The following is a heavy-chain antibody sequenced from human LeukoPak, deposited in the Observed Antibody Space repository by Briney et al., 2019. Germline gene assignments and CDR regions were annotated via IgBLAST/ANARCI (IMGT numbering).Heavy chain of an antibody. D-gene: IGHD1-26*01. CDR2: IKQDGSEK. Sequence: GGSLRLSCAASGFTFSSYWMSWVRQAPGKGLEWVANIKQDGSEKYYVDSVKGRFTISRDNAKNSLYLQMNSLRAEDTAVYYCARSMSGSYADFDYWGQGTLVTVSS. J-gene: IGHJ4*02. V-gene: IGHV3-7*01. CDR3: ARSMSGSYADFDY. CDR1: GFTFSSYW.